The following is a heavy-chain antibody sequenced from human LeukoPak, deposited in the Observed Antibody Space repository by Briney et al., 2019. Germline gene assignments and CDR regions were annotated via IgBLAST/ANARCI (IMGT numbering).Heavy chain of an antibody. Sequence: SETLSLTCTVSGGSISSGGYYWSWIRQHPGKGLEWIVYIYYSGSTYYNPSLKSRVTISVDTSKNQFSLKLSSVTAADTAVYYCARDYYDSSGYYSPAFDYWGQGTLVTVSS. CDR1: GGSISSGGYY. V-gene: IGHV4-31*03. D-gene: IGHD3-22*01. J-gene: IGHJ4*02. CDR3: ARDYYDSSGYYSPAFDY. CDR2: IYYSGST.